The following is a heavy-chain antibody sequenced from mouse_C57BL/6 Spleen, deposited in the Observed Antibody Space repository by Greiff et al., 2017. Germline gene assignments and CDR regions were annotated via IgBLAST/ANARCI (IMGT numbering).Heavy chain of an antibody. V-gene: IGHV1-80*01. Sequence: VKLLEPGAELVKPGASVKISCKASGYAFSSYWMTWVKQRPGKGLEWIGQIYPGDGDTNYNGKFKGKATLTADKSSSTAYMQLSSLTSEDSEAYFCARSGGKAARDYWGQGTSVTVSS. CDR2: IYPGDGDT. CDR3: ARSGGKAARDY. J-gene: IGHJ4*01. CDR1: GYAFSSYW. D-gene: IGHD2-1*01.